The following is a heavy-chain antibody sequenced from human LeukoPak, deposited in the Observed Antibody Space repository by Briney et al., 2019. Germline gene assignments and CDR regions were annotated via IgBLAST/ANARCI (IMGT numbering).Heavy chain of an antibody. CDR2: MNPNSGNT. CDR1: GYTFTSYY. V-gene: IGHV1-8*02. J-gene: IGHJ6*02. Sequence: ASVKVSCEASGYTFTSYYMHWVRQATGQGLEWMGWMNPNSGNTGYAQKFQGRVTMTRNTSISTAYMELSSLRSEDTAVYYCAREYYDSSGYVAYFYYYGMDVWGQGTTVTVSS. CDR3: AREYYDSSGYVAYFYYYGMDV. D-gene: IGHD3-22*01.